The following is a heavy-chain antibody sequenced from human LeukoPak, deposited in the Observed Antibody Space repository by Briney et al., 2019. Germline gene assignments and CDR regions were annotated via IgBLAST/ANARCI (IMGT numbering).Heavy chain of an antibody. Sequence: GGSLKLSCAASGFTFSSYGMHWVRQAPGKGLEWVAFIRYDGSNKYYADSVKGRFTISRDNSKNTLYLQMNSLRAEDTALYYCAKVGSVGATDIYFDYWGQGTLVTVSS. CDR3: AKVGSVGATDIYFDY. CDR2: IRYDGSNK. CDR1: GFTFSSYG. V-gene: IGHV3-30*02. J-gene: IGHJ4*02. D-gene: IGHD1-26*01.